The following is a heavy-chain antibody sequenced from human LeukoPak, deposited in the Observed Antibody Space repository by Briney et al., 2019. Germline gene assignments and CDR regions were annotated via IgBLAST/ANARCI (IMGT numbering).Heavy chain of an antibody. Sequence: PGGSLRLSCAASGFTFRTYWMSWVRQTPGKGLEWVSYISGSSSPIYYADSVKGRFTISRDNSKNTLYLEMNSLRAEDTAVYYCAKDPSYNWNYLTYWGQGTLVTVSS. D-gene: IGHD1-7*01. CDR2: ISGSSSPI. CDR1: GFTFRTYW. CDR3: AKDPSYNWNYLTY. V-gene: IGHV3-48*01. J-gene: IGHJ4*02.